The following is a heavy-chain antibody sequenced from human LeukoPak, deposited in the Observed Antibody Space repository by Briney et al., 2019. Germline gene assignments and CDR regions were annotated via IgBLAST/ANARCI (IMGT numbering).Heavy chain of an antibody. CDR1: GGTFSSYA. Sequence: SVKVSCKASGGTFSSYAISWVRQAPGQGLEWMGRIIPIFGTANYAQKFQGRVTITTDESTSTAYMELSSLRSEDTAVYYCARLRGYSGYDLGDYFDYWGQGTLVAVSS. CDR2: IIPIFGTA. J-gene: IGHJ4*02. D-gene: IGHD5-12*01. CDR3: ARLRGYSGYDLGDYFDY. V-gene: IGHV1-69*05.